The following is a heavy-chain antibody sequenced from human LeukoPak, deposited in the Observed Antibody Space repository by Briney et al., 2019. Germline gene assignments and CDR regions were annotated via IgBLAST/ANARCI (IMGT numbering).Heavy chain of an antibody. CDR2: TYYRSKWYN. V-gene: IGHV6-1*01. D-gene: IGHD3-9*01. CDR1: GDSVSSNSAA. J-gene: IGHJ5*02. Sequence: SQTLSLTCAISGDSVSSNSAAWNWIRQSPSRGLEWLGRTYYRSKWYNDYAVSVKSRITLNPDTSKNQFSLQLNSVTPEDTVFFFRQKTAYDILNWFDPWGQGTLVTVSS. CDR3: QKTAYDILNWFDP.